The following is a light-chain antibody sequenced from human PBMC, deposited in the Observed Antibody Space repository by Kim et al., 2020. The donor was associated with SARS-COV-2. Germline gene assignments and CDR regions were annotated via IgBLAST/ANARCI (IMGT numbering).Light chain of an antibody. Sequence: SSELTQDPAVSVALGQTVRITCQGDSLRSYYASWYQQKPGQAPIVVIYGKNNRPSGIPDRFSGSSSGNTASLTITGAQADDEADYYCNSRDSSDNEVFGG. CDR3: NSRDSSDNEV. CDR1: SLRSYY. J-gene: IGLJ2*01. CDR2: GKN. V-gene: IGLV3-19*01.